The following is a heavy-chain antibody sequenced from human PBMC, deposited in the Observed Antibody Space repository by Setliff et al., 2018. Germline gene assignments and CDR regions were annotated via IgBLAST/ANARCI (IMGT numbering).Heavy chain of an antibody. CDR1: DGSLSTYC. D-gene: IGHD5-12*01. CDR2: VYYSGTA. Sequence: SETLSLTCTVSDGSLSTYCWSWIRQPPGKGLEFIGYVYYSGTANYSPSLRSRLTISVDTSKNQFSLKLRSVTAADTAVYYCARGGTFRYFDFWGQGAPVTVS. J-gene: IGHJ4*02. CDR3: ARGGTFRYFDF. V-gene: IGHV4-59*01.